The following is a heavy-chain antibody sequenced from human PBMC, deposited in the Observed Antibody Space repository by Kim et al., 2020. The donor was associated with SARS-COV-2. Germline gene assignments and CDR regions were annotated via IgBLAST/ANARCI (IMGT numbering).Heavy chain of an antibody. CDR3: ARDPPVKGMVYANAYAFDI. CDR2: IYYSGST. CDR1: GGSISSGDYY. D-gene: IGHD2-8*01. V-gene: IGHV4-30-4*01. Sequence: SETLSLTCTVSGGSISSGDYYWSWIRQPPGKGLEWIGYIYYSGSTYYNPSLKSRVTISVDTSKNQFSLKLSSVTAADTAVYYCARDPPVKGMVYANAYAFDIWGQGTMVTVSS. J-gene: IGHJ3*02.